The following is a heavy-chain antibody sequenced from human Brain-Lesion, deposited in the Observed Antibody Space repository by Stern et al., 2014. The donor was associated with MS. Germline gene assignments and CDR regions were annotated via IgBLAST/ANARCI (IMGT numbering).Heavy chain of an antibody. V-gene: IGHV1-2*04. Sequence: VQLVEPGAEVKKPGASVKVSCKASGYTFTDYFMHWVRQAPGQGLEWLGWIKPYSGDTKYAQKFQGWVPMTRDTSISTAYMELNSLRSDDTAVYYCARVPGGVFGGMDVWGQGTTVT. CDR3: ARVPGGVFGGMDV. CDR2: IKPYSGDT. D-gene: IGHD4-23*01. J-gene: IGHJ6*02. CDR1: GYTFTDYF.